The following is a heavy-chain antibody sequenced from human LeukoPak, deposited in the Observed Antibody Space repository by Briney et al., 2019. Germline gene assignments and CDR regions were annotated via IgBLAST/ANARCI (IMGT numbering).Heavy chain of an antibody. J-gene: IGHJ4*02. V-gene: IGHV3-23*01. D-gene: IGHD3-16*02. Sequence: GGSLRLSCAASGFTFSSYAMSWVRQAPGKGLEWVSAISGSGGSTYYADSVKGRFTISRDNAKNSLYLQMNSLRAEDTAVYYCATFGGVIAADYWGQGTLVTVSS. CDR3: ATFGGVIAADY. CDR2: ISGSGGST. CDR1: GFTFSSYA.